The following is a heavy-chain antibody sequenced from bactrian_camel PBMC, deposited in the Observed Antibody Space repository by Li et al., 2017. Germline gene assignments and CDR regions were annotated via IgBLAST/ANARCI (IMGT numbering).Heavy chain of an antibody. V-gene: IGHV3S40*01. CDR2: INSGGTST. Sequence: VQLVESGGGLVQPGGSLRLSCAASGFTISSSYMSWVRQVPGKGLEWVSRINSGGTSTYYADSVKGRFTVSTDNAKNTVYLQMNNLKPEDTAVYYCAAGNFYTDYEFDKVCWGQGTQVTVS. J-gene: IGHJ4*01. CDR3: AAGNFYTDYEFDKVC. D-gene: IGHD4*01. CDR1: GFTISSSY.